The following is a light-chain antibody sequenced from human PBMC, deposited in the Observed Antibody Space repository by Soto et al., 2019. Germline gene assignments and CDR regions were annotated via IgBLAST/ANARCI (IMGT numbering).Light chain of an antibody. CDR1: QSVSTN. CDR3: QQYNNWPPFT. J-gene: IGKJ5*01. V-gene: IGKV3-15*01. Sequence: EIGMTQSQATLSVSPGERATLSCRASQSVSTNLAWYQQKPGQAPRPLIYATSARATGLPARFSGSGFGTEFTLTISNLQSEDFAIYYCQQYNNWPPFTFGQGTRLEI. CDR2: ATS.